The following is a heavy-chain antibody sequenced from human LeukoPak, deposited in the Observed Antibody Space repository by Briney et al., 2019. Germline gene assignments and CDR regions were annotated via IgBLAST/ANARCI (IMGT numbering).Heavy chain of an antibody. J-gene: IGHJ4*02. Sequence: GGSLRLSCAASGFTFSSYAMSWVRQASGKGLEWVSAISGSGGSTYYADSVKGRFTISRDNSKNTLYLQMNSLRAEDTAVYYCANLVDRQFDYWGQGTLVTVSS. CDR3: ANLVDRQFDY. D-gene: IGHD2-21*01. V-gene: IGHV3-23*01. CDR2: ISGSGGST. CDR1: GFTFSSYA.